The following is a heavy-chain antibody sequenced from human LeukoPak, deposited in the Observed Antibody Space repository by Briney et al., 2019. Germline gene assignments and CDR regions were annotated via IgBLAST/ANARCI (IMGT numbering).Heavy chain of an antibody. J-gene: IGHJ6*02. CDR1: GFSFSAFG. D-gene: IGHD3-3*01. V-gene: IGHV3-23*01. Sequence: GGSLRLSCAASGFSFSAFGMNWVRQAPGKGLEWVSTITKNGDTTYYVDSVKGRFTISRDNSKNTLYLQMNSLRAEDTAKYYCTKDYCGRFCSAVWGQGATVIVSS. CDR2: ITKNGDTT. CDR3: TKDYCGRFCSAV.